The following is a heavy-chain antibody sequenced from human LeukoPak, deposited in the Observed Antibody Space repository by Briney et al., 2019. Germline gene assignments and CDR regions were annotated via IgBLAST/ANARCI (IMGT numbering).Heavy chain of an antibody. CDR3: ASSFPSSPSTDYYYYYMDV. Sequence: PGGSLRLSCAASGFTFSDYYMSWIRQAPGKGLEWVSYISSSGSTIYYADSVKGRFTISRDNAKNSLYLQMNSLRAEDTAVYYCASSFPSSPSTDYYYYYMDVWGKGTTVTVSS. CDR2: ISSSGSTI. D-gene: IGHD2-2*01. J-gene: IGHJ6*03. V-gene: IGHV3-11*04. CDR1: GFTFSDYY.